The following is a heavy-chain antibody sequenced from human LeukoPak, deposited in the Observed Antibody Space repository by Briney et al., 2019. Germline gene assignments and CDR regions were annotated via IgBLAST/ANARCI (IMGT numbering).Heavy chain of an antibody. Sequence: SETLSLTCAVYGGSFSDYYWNWIRQPPGKGLEWIGEINHSGSSNYNPSLKSRVTISVDTSKNRFSPMLSSVTAADTAVYYCARGIAAVAIPYFDHWGQGTLVTVSS. CDR2: INHSGSS. J-gene: IGHJ4*02. CDR1: GGSFSDYY. CDR3: ARGIAAVAIPYFDH. D-gene: IGHD6-13*01. V-gene: IGHV4-34*01.